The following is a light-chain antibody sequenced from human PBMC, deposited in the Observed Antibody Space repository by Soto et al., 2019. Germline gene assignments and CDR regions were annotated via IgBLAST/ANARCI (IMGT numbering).Light chain of an antibody. Sequence: EIVLTQSPGTLSLSRGERATRSCRASQSISSYLAWYQQKPGQAPRLLMYDTSYRATGIPARFSGSGSGTDFTLTISSLEPEDFAVYYCQQRSNWPWTFGQGTKVDI. CDR3: QQRSNWPWT. J-gene: IGKJ1*01. V-gene: IGKV3-11*01. CDR1: QSISSY. CDR2: DTS.